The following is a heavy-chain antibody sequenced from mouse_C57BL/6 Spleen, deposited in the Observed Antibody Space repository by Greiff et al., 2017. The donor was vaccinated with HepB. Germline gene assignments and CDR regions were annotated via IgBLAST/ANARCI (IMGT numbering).Heavy chain of an antibody. CDR2: IDPSDSET. J-gene: IGHJ3*01. CDR3: ARSGYGSSYRFAY. CDR1: GYTFTSYW. Sequence: QVQLQQSGAELVRPGSSVKLSCKASGYTFTSYWMHWVKQRPIQGLEWIGNIDPSDSETHYNQKFKDKATLTVDKSSSTAYMQLSSLTSEDSAVYYCARSGYGSSYRFAYWGQGTLVTVSA. D-gene: IGHD1-1*01. V-gene: IGHV1-52*01.